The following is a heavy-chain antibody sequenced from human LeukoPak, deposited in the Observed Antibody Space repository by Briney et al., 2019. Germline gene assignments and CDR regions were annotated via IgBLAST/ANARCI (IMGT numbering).Heavy chain of an antibody. CDR1: GYTFTVYY. Sequence: ASVKVSCTASGYTFTVYYMHWVRQAPGQGLEWMGWINPNSGGTNYAQKFQGRVTMTRDTSISTAYMELSRLGADDTAVYYCARDLSVGATSNWFDLWGQGTLVTVSS. CDR3: ARDLSVGATSNWFDL. CDR2: INPNSGGT. D-gene: IGHD1-26*01. J-gene: IGHJ5*02. V-gene: IGHV1-2*02.